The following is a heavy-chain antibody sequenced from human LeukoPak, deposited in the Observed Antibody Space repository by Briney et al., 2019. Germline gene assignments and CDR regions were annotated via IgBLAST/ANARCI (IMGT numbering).Heavy chain of an antibody. J-gene: IGHJ4*02. CDR1: GFTFSSYW. D-gene: IGHD3-22*01. CDR2: IKQDGSEK. V-gene: IGHV3-7*04. Sequence: PGGSLRLSCAASGFTFSSYWMSWVHQAPGKGLEWVANIKQDGSEKYYVDSVKGRFTISRDNAKNLLYLQMNSLRAEDTAVYYCARTYYDSPFDYWGQGTLVTVSS. CDR3: ARTYYDSPFDY.